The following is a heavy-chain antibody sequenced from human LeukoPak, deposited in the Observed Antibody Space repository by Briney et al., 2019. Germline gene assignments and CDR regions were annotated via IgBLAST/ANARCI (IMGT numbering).Heavy chain of an antibody. CDR1: GFTFSPYA. V-gene: IGHV3-23*01. Sequence: GGSLRLSCAATGFTFSPYAMSWVRQARGKGLEGVSLISGSGITTYYADSVQGRFTISRDTSKNTLYLQMNSLRAEDTAVYYCAKTGYCSSSGCYVAPYVDWGQGTRVTVSS. CDR3: AKTGYCSSSGCYVAPYVD. CDR2: ISGSGITT. J-gene: IGHJ1*01. D-gene: IGHD2-2*01.